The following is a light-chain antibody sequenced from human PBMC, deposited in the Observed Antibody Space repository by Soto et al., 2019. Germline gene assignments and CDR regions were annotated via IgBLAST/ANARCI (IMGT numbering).Light chain of an antibody. CDR1: QSITRW. CDR2: DAS. Sequence: IHLTHSPSSLSASPLYRFTITFRSSQSITRWLAWYQQKPGKAPKLLMYDASTLESGVPPRFSGSRSGTEFTLTISSLQPDDCGTYYCQQYHSFFSVTFGQGTKV. V-gene: IGKV1-5*01. CDR3: QQYHSFFSVT. J-gene: IGKJ1*01.